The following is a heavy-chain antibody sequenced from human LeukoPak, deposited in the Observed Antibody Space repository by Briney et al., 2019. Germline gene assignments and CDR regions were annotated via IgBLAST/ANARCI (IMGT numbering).Heavy chain of an antibody. CDR1: GFTFTSSA. J-gene: IGHJ4*02. Sequence: ASVKVSCKASGFTFTSSAVQWVRQARGQRLEWIGWIVVGSGNTNYAQKFQERVTITRDMSTSTAYMELSSLRSEDTAVYYCAAAYCGGDCAWAYWGQGTLVTVSS. D-gene: IGHD2-21*02. CDR3: AAAYCGGDCAWAY. CDR2: IVVGSGNT. V-gene: IGHV1-58*01.